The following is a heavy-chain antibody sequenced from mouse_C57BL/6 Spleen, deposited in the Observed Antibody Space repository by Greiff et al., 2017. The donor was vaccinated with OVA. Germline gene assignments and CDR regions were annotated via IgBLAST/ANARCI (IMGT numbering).Heavy chain of an antibody. V-gene: IGHV1-64*01. CDR2: IHPNSGST. Sequence: QVQLKQPGAELVKPGASVKLSCKASGYTFTSYWMHWVKQRPGQGLEWIGMIHPNSGSTNYNEKFKSKDTLTVDKSSSTAYMQLSSLTSEDSAVYDRARWGCTTVVAHFDFWGQGTTLTVSS. CDR1: GYTFTSYW. CDR3: ARWGCTTVVAHFDF. D-gene: IGHD1-1*01. J-gene: IGHJ2*01.